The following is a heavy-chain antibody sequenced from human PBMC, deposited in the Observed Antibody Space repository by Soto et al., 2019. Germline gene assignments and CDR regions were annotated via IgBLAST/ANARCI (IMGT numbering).Heavy chain of an antibody. CDR3: VREGRGSFDF. V-gene: IGHV3-23*01. CDR2: IGGRGNSA. Sequence: EEQLLESGGDLVQPGGSLRLSCVASGITFSSRAMSWVRQAPGEGLEWVSVIGGRGNSAYYADSVQGRFTISRDNSKNTLSLQMSSLTADDTAIYYCVREGRGSFDFWGRGTMVTVSS. J-gene: IGHJ3*01. D-gene: IGHD5-12*01. CDR1: GITFSSRA.